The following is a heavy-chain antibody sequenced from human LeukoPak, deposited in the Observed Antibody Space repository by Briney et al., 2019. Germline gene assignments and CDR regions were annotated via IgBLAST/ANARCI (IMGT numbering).Heavy chain of an antibody. CDR1: GGSISSYY. CDR2: IYYSGST. V-gene: IGHV4-59*01. Sequence: SETLSLTCTVSGGSISSYYWSWIRQPPGKGLEWTGYIYYSGSTNYNPSLKSRVTISVDTSKNQFSLKLSSVTAADTAVYYCARAPPYGGYDYWGQGTLVTVSS. D-gene: IGHD4-23*01. J-gene: IGHJ4*02. CDR3: ARAPPYGGYDY.